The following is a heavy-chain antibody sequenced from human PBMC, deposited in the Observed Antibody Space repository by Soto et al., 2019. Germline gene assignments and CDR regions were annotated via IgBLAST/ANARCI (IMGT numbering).Heavy chain of an antibody. D-gene: IGHD3-16*01. CDR1: GGSISSSSYY. V-gene: IGHV4-39*01. J-gene: IGHJ5*02. CDR2: IYYSGST. Sequence: PSETLSLTCTVSGGSISSSSYYWGWIRQPPGKGLEWIGSIYYSGSTYYNPSLKSRVTISVDTSKNQFSLKLSSVTAADTAVYYCARGGGPSTDVSFDPWGQGTLVTAPQ. CDR3: ARGGGPSTDVSFDP.